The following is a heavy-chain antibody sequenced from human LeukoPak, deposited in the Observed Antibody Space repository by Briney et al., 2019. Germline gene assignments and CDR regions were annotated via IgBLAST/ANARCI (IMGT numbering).Heavy chain of an antibody. Sequence: SETLSLTCTVSGGSISSYYWSWIRQPPGKGLEWIGSIYYSGSTYYNPSLKSRVTISVDTSKNQFSLKLSSVTAADTAVYYCARHDYESWFDPWGQGTLVTVSS. J-gene: IGHJ5*02. D-gene: IGHD4-17*01. CDR3: ARHDYESWFDP. CDR2: IYYSGST. CDR1: GGSISSYY. V-gene: IGHV4-39*01.